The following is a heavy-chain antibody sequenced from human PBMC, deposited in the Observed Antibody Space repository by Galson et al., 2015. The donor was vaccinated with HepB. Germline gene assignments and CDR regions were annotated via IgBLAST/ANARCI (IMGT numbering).Heavy chain of an antibody. Sequence: SLRLSCAASGFTFSDYAMHWVRQAPGKGLDWVAIVYYDGNRKYYADSVKGRFTISRDNSKNTLYLQMNSLRTEDTAVYFCARDGPFNWDVPAAFFDHWGRGTLVTVSS. CDR1: GFTFSDYA. J-gene: IGHJ4*02. V-gene: IGHV3-33*01. CDR3: ARDGPFNWDVPAAFFDH. D-gene: IGHD1-1*01. CDR2: VYYDGNRK.